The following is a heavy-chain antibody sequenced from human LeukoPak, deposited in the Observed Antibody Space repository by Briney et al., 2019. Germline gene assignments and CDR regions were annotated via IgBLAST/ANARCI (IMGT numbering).Heavy chain of an antibody. CDR3: ARDWGYYYYYGMDV. Sequence: GGSLRLSCAASGFTFSSYSMDWVRQAPGKGLEWVSSISSSSGYIYYADSVKGRFTIPRDNAKNSLYLQMNSLRAEDTAVYYCARDWGYYYYYGMDVWGQGTTVTVSS. CDR1: GFTFSSYS. D-gene: IGHD3-16*01. V-gene: IGHV3-21*01. J-gene: IGHJ6*02. CDR2: ISSSSGYI.